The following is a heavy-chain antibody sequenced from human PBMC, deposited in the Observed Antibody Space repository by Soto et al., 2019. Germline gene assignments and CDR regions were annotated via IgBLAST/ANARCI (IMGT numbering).Heavy chain of an antibody. CDR1: GGSISSGGYY. CDR3: ARAAYGDYVVNDY. Sequence: TLSLNCTVSGGSISSGGYYWSWIRQHPGKGLEWIGYIYYSGSTYYNPSLKSRVTISVDTSKNQSSLKLSSVTAADTAVYYCARAAYGDYVVNDYWGQGTLVTVSS. J-gene: IGHJ4*02. CDR2: IYYSGST. V-gene: IGHV4-31*03. D-gene: IGHD4-17*01.